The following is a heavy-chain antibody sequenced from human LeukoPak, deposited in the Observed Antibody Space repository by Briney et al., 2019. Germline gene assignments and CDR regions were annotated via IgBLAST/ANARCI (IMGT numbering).Heavy chain of an antibody. D-gene: IGHD2-2*01. CDR2: ISYDGSNK. J-gene: IGHJ4*02. V-gene: IGHV3-30*18. Sequence: GRSLRLSCAAPGFTFSSYGMHWVRQAPGKGLEWVAVISYDGSNKYYADSVKGRFTISRDNSKNTLYLQMNSLRAEDTAVYYCAKLCSTSCYGSGSLIDYWGQGTLVTVSS. CDR1: GFTFSSYG. CDR3: AKLCSTSCYGSGSLIDY.